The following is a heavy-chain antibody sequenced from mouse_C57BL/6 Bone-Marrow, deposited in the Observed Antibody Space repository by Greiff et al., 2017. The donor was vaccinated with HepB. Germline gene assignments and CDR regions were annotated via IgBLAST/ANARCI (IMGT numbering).Heavy chain of an antibody. D-gene: IGHD2-4*01. V-gene: IGHV7-3*01. CDR1: GFTFTDYY. CDR2: IRNKANGYTT. J-gene: IGHJ2*01. Sequence: EVKLVESGGGLVQPGGSLSLSCAASGFTFTDYYMSWVRQPPGKALEWLGFIRNKANGYTTEDSASVKGRLTISRDNSQSILYLQMNALRTEDSATEYCARDRATMITKILYYFDYWGQGTTLTVSS. CDR3: ARDRATMITKILYYFDY.